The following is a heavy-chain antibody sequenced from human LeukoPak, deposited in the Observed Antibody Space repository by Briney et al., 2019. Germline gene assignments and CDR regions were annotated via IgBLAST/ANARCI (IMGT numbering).Heavy chain of an antibody. J-gene: IGHJ6*03. Sequence: HPGGSLRLSCAASGFTFSSYWMHWVRQAPGMGLVWVSRINSDGSSTSYADSVKGRFTISRDNAKNTLYLQMNSLRAEDTAVYYCARETAAAGTWGHYYYYMDVWGKGTTVTVSS. CDR1: GFTFSSYW. CDR2: INSDGSST. V-gene: IGHV3-74*01. D-gene: IGHD6-13*01. CDR3: ARETAAAGTWGHYYYYMDV.